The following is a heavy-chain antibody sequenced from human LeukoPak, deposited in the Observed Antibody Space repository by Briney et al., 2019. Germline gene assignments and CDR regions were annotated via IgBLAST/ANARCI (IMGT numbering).Heavy chain of an antibody. Sequence: GGSLRLSCAASGFTFSSHWMSWVRQAPGKGLEWVANIKQDGSEKYYVDSVKGRFTISRDNAKNSLYLQMNSLRAEDTAVYYCARDNGIVGATFYRGQGTLVTVSS. D-gene: IGHD1-26*01. J-gene: IGHJ4*02. CDR3: ARDNGIVGATFY. CDR1: GFTFSSHW. CDR2: IKQDGSEK. V-gene: IGHV3-7*01.